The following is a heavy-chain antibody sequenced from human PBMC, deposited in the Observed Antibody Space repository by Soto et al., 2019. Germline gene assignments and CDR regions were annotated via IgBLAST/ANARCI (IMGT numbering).Heavy chain of an antibody. CDR3: ARLSPYYYDSSGYYRLDP. CDR1: GGSFSGYY. V-gene: IGHV4-34*01. J-gene: IGHJ5*02. D-gene: IGHD3-22*01. Sequence: QVQLQQWGAGLLKPSETLSLTCAVYGGSFSGYYWSWIRQPPGKGLEWIGEINHSGSTNYNPSLKSRVTISVDTSKNQFSLKLSSVTAADTAMYYCARLSPYYYDSSGYYRLDPWGQGTLVTVSS. CDR2: INHSGST.